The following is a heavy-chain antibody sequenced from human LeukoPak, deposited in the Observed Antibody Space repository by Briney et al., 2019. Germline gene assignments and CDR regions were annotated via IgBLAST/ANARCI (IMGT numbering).Heavy chain of an antibody. CDR2: ISGSGGST. Sequence: GGSLRLSCAASGFTFSSFAMSWVRQAPGKGLEWVPGISGSGGSTYYADSVKGRFTISRDNSKNTLYLQMNSLRAEDTAVYYCAKVEYNWNPGVSWGQGTLVTVSS. V-gene: IGHV3-23*01. J-gene: IGHJ4*02. D-gene: IGHD1-20*01. CDR3: AKVEYNWNPGVS. CDR1: GFTFSSFA.